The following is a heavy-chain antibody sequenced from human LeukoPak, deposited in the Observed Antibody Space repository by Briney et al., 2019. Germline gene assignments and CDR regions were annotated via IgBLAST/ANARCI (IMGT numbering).Heavy chain of an antibody. Sequence: ASVKVSCTVSGSSLSELSLFWVRQAPGKGLEWMGGFDVIDSETFYAQKFQGRVTMTEDSSTDTAYMELRSLTSDDTALYYCAAGRPYSLLDYWGQGTLVTVSS. CDR2: FDVIDSET. CDR3: AAGRPYSLLDY. J-gene: IGHJ4*02. V-gene: IGHV1-24*01. D-gene: IGHD5-18*01. CDR1: GSSLSELS.